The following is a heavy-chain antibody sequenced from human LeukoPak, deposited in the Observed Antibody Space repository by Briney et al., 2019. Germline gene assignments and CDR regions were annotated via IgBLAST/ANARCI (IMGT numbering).Heavy chain of an antibody. V-gene: IGHV3-23*01. Sequence: PGGSLRLSCAASGFTFSSYAMGWVRQAPGTGLEWVSSISSSGGSTYYADSVKGRFTISRDDSKNTLHLQMNSLRAEDTAVYDCAKDGDDYDNSGYSSWFAPWGQGTLVTVSS. CDR2: ISSSGGST. D-gene: IGHD3-22*01. CDR3: AKDGDDYDNSGYSSWFAP. CDR1: GFTFSSYA. J-gene: IGHJ5*02.